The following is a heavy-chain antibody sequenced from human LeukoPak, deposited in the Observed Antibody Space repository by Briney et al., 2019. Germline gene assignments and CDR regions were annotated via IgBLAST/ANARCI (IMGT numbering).Heavy chain of an antibody. CDR3: ARRVAALNAFDV. J-gene: IGHJ3*01. CDR2: IYPGDSDT. D-gene: IGHD6-19*01. CDR1: GYSLTSYR. Sequence: GESLKISCKGSGYSLTSYRIGWVRQMPGKGLEWMGIIYPGDSDTRYSPSFQGQVTISADKSINTAYLQWSSLEASDTAMYYCARRVAALNAFDVRGQGTMVTVSS. V-gene: IGHV5-51*01.